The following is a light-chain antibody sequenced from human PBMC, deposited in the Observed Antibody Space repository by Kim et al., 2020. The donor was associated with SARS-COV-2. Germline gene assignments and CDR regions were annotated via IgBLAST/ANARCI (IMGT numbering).Light chain of an antibody. J-gene: IGLJ1*01. Sequence: QSVLTQPPSVSGAPGQRVTFSCTGSSSHIGANFDVHWYQHLPGTAPKLLIYGNTNRPSGVPDRFSGSKSGTSASLAIIGIQAEDEADYYCQSYDNSLNSYVFGTGTKVTVL. CDR3: QSYDNSLNSYV. V-gene: IGLV1-40*01. CDR1: SSHIGANFD. CDR2: GNT.